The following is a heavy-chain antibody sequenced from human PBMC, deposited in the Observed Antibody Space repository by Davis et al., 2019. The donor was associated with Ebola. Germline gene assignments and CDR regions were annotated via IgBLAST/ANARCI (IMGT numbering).Heavy chain of an antibody. CDR1: GFTFSSYS. D-gene: IGHD4-17*01. J-gene: IGHJ4*02. Sequence: SLNISCAASGFTFSSYSMNWVRQAPGKRLGWVSSISSSSNYIYYADSVKGLFTISRDNAKNSLYLQMNRLSAEDTDGYYCTSTTVTNDYWGQGTLVTVSS. CDR3: TSTTVTNDY. CDR2: ISSSSNYI. V-gene: IGHV3-21*04.